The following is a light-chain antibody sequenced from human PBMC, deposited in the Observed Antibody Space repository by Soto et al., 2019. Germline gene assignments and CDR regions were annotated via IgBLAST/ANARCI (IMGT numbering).Light chain of an antibody. Sequence: EIVLTQSPGTLSLSPGERATLSCRASQSVSNNSLAWYLQKPGQAPRLLIYSASSRATGIPDRFSCSGSGTVFTLTISRLEPEDFAVYYCQLYGTSPMFTFGRGTRLEIK. CDR2: SAS. J-gene: IGKJ2*01. V-gene: IGKV3-20*01. CDR1: QSVSNNS. CDR3: QLYGTSPMFT.